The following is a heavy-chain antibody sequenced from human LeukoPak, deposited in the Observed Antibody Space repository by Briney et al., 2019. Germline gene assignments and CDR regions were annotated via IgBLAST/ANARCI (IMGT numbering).Heavy chain of an antibody. CDR3: AREISIAVAGTDY. Sequence: ASVKVSCTASGYTFTGYYMHWVREAPGQGLEWMGWINPNSGGTNYAQKFQGRVTMTRDTSISTAYMELSRLRSDDTAVYYCAREISIAVAGTDYWGQGTLVTVSS. J-gene: IGHJ4*02. CDR2: INPNSGGT. D-gene: IGHD6-19*01. V-gene: IGHV1-2*02. CDR1: GYTFTGYY.